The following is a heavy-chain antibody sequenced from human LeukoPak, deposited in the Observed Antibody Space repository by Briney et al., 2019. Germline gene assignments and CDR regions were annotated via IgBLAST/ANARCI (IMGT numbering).Heavy chain of an antibody. CDR3: ASSNDGQCSGGSCGGMDV. Sequence: PGGSLRLSCAASGFMFNNYAMQWVRQAPGKGLEWVAVVSYDGSKAYYADSVKGRFTISRDNSKNTLYLQMNSLRPEDTAVYYSASSNDGQCSGGSCGGMDVWGQGTTVTVSS. CDR2: VSYDGSKA. D-gene: IGHD2-15*01. J-gene: IGHJ6*02. CDR1: GFMFNNYA. V-gene: IGHV3-30*04.